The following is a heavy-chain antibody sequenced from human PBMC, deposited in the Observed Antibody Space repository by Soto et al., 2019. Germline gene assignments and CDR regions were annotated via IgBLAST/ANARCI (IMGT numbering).Heavy chain of an antibody. Sequence: EVQLVESGGDLVQPGGSLRLSCAASGFTFSNYWMYWVRQAPGKGLVWVSRINSDGSVSSYSDSVKGRLTISRDNVKNTLDLQMDSLRAEDTAVYYCARGDCVGGTCYSLAGSFYYYMDVWGKGTTVTVFS. CDR2: INSDGSVS. D-gene: IGHD2-15*01. V-gene: IGHV3-74*01. CDR1: GFTFSNYW. J-gene: IGHJ6*03. CDR3: ARGDCVGGTCYSLAGSFYYYMDV.